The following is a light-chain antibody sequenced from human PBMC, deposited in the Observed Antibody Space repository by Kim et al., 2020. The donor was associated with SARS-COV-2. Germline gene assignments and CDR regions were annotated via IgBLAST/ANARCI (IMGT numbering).Light chain of an antibody. J-gene: IGLJ1*01. CDR1: GGYSNYK. V-gene: IGLV9-49*01. CDR3: GADHGSGSNFVWV. CDR2: VGTGGIVG. Sequence: CTLGGGYSNYKGDWYQQRPGKGPRFVMRVGTGGIVGSKGDGIPDRFSVLGSGLNRYLTIKNIQEEDESDYHCGADHGSGSNFVWVFGTGTKVTVL.